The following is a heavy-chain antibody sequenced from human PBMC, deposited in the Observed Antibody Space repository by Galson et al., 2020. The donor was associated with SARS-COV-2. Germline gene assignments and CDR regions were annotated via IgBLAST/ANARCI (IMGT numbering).Heavy chain of an antibody. CDR1: GFTFSSYG. V-gene: IGHV3-30*18. J-gene: IGHJ6*02. D-gene: IGHD3-3*01. CDR3: AKDYRYYDFWSGYGAAPTEYYYYGMDV. CDR2: ISYDGSNK. Sequence: GGSLRLSCAASGFTFSSYGMHWVRQAPGKGLEWVAVISYDGSNKYYADSVKGRFTISRDNSKNTLYLQMNSLRAEDTAVYYCAKDYRYYDFWSGYGAAPTEYYYYGMDVWCQGTTVTVSS.